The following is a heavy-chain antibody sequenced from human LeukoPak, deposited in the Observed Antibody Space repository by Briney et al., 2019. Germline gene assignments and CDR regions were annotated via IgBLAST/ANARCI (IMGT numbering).Heavy chain of an antibody. J-gene: IGHJ4*02. CDR2: ISAYNGNT. CDR3: ARDLVTIVRGVIPRSDY. V-gene: IGHV1-18*01. CDR1: GYTFTSYG. Sequence: ASVKVSCKASGYTFTSYGISWVRQAPGQGLEWMGWISAYNGNTNYAQKLQGRVTMTTDTSTSTAYMELRSLRSDDTAVYYCARDLVTIVRGVIPRSDYWGQGTLVTVSS. D-gene: IGHD3-10*01.